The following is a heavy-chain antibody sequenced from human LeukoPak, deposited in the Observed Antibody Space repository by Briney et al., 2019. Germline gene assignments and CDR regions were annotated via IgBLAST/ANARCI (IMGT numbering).Heavy chain of an antibody. V-gene: IGHV4-61*01. Sequence: SETLSLTCTVPGGSVSSGSYYWSWIRQPPGKGLEWIGYIYYSGSTNYNPSLKSRVTISVDTSKNQFSLKLSSVTAADTAVYYCARAQPTMVRGVYFDYWGQGTLVTVSS. D-gene: IGHD3-10*01. CDR1: GGSVSSGSYY. CDR3: ARAQPTMVRGVYFDY. J-gene: IGHJ4*02. CDR2: IYYSGST.